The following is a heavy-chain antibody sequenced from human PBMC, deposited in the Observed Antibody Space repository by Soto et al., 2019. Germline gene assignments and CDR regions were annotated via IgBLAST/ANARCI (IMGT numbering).Heavy chain of an antibody. V-gene: IGHV1-46*01. J-gene: IGHJ3*02. Sequence: ASVKVSCKASGYTFTSYYMHWVRQAPGQGLEWMGIINPSGGSTSYAQKFQGRVTMTRDTSTSTAYMELSSLRSEDTAVYYCARDWPGGSSGSAHDAFDIWGQGTMVTVSS. CDR2: INPSGGST. CDR3: ARDWPGGSSGSAHDAFDI. D-gene: IGHD3-22*01. CDR1: GYTFTSYY.